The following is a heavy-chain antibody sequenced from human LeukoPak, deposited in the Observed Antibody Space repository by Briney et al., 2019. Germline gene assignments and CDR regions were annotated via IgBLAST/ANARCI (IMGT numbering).Heavy chain of an antibody. CDR2: MFYNGRT. J-gene: IGHJ4*02. V-gene: IGHV4-59*08. Sequence: SETLSLTCNVSGATVSDFYWTWIRQPPGEGLEWIGYMFYNGRTNYNPSLESRVTISVDTSKNQFSLKLTSVTAADTALYYCARGGDINVAGIIDSWGQGTRVIVSS. CDR1: GATVSDFY. D-gene: IGHD6-19*01. CDR3: ARGGDINVAGIIDS.